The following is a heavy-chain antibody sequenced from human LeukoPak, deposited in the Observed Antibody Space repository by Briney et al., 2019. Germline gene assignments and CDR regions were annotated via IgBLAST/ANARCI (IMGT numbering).Heavy chain of an antibody. CDR2: ITGSGGST. CDR3: AKDATAVVGTVYMDV. D-gene: IGHD6-13*01. Sequence: GGSLRLSCAASGFTFSNYGQSWVRQAPGKGLEWVSGITGSGGSTYYADSVKGRFTISRDNSKNTLYLQMNSLRAEDTAVYYCAKDATAVVGTVYMDVWGKGTTVTISS. J-gene: IGHJ6*03. CDR1: GFTFSNYG. V-gene: IGHV3-23*01.